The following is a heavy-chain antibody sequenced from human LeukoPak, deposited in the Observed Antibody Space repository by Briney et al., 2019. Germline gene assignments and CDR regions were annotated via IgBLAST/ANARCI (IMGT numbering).Heavy chain of an antibody. Sequence: SETLSLTCTVSSGSISSYYWSWIRQPPGKGLEWIGYIYYSGSTNYNPSVKSRVAMSVDTSKKQFSLKLSSLTAADTAVYYCARGGTAVIAPYAFDIWGQGTMVTVSS. J-gene: IGHJ3*02. CDR1: SGSISSYY. V-gene: IGHV4-59*01. CDR2: IYYSGST. D-gene: IGHD4-23*01. CDR3: ARGGTAVIAPYAFDI.